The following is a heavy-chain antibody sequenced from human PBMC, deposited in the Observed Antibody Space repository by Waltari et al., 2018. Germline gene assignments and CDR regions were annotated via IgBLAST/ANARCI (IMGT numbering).Heavy chain of an antibody. CDR2: IHHSGST. V-gene: IGHV4-34*01. Sequence: QVQLQQWGAGLLKPSETLSLTCAVYGGSFSGYYWSWIRQPPGKGLEWIGEIHHSGSTNYNPSLKSRVTISVDTSKNQFSLKLSSVTAADTAVYYCARRGGGNSGPPRRYFDLWGRGTLVTVSS. D-gene: IGHD2-21*02. CDR3: ARRGGGNSGPPRRYFDL. CDR1: GGSFSGYY. J-gene: IGHJ2*01.